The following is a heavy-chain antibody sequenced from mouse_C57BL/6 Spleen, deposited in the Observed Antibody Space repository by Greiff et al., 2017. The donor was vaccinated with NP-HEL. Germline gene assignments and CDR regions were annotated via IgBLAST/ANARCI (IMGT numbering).Heavy chain of an antibody. Sequence: EVQLQQSGPELVKPGASVKISCKASGYTFTDYYMNWVKQSHGKSLEWIGDINPNNGGTSYNQKFKGKATLTVDKSSSTAYMELRSLTSEDSAVYYCARGYYGSILSMDYWGQGTSVTVSS. CDR1: GYTFTDYY. J-gene: IGHJ4*01. CDR2: INPNNGGT. V-gene: IGHV1-26*01. CDR3: ARGYYGSILSMDY. D-gene: IGHD1-1*01.